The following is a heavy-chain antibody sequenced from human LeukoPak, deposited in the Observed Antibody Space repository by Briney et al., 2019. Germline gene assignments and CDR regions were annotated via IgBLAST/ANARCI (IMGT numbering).Heavy chain of an antibody. Sequence: SETLSLTCTVSGGSVSGSSYYWGWIRQPPGKGLEWIGSIFYSETTYYSPSLKSRITISVDTSTNQFSLKLSSVTAADTAVYFCARGQWLVPLDFWGQGILVSVSS. CDR2: IFYSETT. CDR1: GGSVSGSSYY. V-gene: IGHV4-39*01. J-gene: IGHJ4*02. CDR3: ARGQWLVPLDF. D-gene: IGHD6-19*01.